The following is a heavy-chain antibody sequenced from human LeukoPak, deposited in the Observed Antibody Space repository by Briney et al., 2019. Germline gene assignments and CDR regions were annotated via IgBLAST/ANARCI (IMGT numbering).Heavy chain of an antibody. CDR2: IYHSGST. V-gene: IGHV4-38-2*02. D-gene: IGHD3-3*01. Sequence: SETLSLTCAVSGYSISSGYYWGWIRQPPGKGLEWIGSIYHSGSTYYNPSLKSRVTMSVDTSKNQFSLKLSSVTAADTAVYYCARDSLLWSGYYNWFDPWGQGTLVTVSS. CDR1: GYSISSGYY. CDR3: ARDSLLWSGYYNWFDP. J-gene: IGHJ5*02.